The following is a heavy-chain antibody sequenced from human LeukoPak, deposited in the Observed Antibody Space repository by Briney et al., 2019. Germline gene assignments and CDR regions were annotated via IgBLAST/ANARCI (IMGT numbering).Heavy chain of an antibody. J-gene: IGHJ4*02. CDR1: GGSFSGYY. D-gene: IGHD6-19*01. CDR3: ARGSPGIAVAGKYFDY. Sequence: KPSETLSLTCAAYGGSFSGYYWSWIRQPPGKGLEWIGEINHSGSTNYNPSLKSRVTISVDTSKNQFSLKLSSVTAADTAVYYCARGSPGIAVAGKYFDYWGQGTLVTVSS. CDR2: INHSGST. V-gene: IGHV4-34*01.